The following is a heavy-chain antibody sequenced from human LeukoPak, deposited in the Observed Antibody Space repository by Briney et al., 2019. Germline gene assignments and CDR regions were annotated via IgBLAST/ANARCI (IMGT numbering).Heavy chain of an antibody. J-gene: IGHJ5*02. CDR3: ARDNSVGETAWWFDP. V-gene: IGHV1-46*01. Sequence: ASVKVSCKASGYTFTSYYMHWVRQAPGQGLEWMGIINPSGGSTSYAQKFQGRVTMTRDTSISTAYMELSRLRSDDTAVYYCARDNSVGETAWWFDPWGQGTLVTVSS. CDR1: GYTFTSYY. CDR2: INPSGGST. D-gene: IGHD1-26*01.